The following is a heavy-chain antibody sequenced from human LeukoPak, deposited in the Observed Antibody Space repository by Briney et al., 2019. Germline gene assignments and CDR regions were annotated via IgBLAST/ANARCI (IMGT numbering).Heavy chain of an antibody. J-gene: IGHJ5*02. V-gene: IGHV1-2*06. D-gene: IGHD1-26*01. CDR3: ARDHRATRGWFDP. CDR2: INPNSGGT. Sequence: ASVKVSCKASGGTFSSYAISWVRQAPGQGLEWMGRINPNSGGTNYAQKFQGRVTMTRDTSISTAYMELSRLRSDDTAVYYCARDHRATRGWFDPWGQGTLVTVSS. CDR1: GGTFSSYA.